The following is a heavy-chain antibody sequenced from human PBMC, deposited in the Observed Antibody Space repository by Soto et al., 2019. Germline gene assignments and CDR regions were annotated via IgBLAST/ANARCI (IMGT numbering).Heavy chain of an antibody. D-gene: IGHD2-2*01. J-gene: IGHJ6*03. CDR2: IIPILGIA. CDR1: GGTFSSYT. Sequence: ASVKVSCKASGGTFSSYTISWVRQAPGQGLEWMGRIIPILGIANYAQKFQGRVTITADKSTSTAYMELSSLRSEDTAVYYCARVVVPAYYMDVWGKGTTVTVSS. V-gene: IGHV1-69*02. CDR3: ARVVVPAYYMDV.